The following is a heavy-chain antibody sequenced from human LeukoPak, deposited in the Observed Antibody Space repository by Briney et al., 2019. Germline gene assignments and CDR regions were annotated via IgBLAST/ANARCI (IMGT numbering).Heavy chain of an antibody. V-gene: IGHV3-21*05. Sequence: PGGSLRLSCAASGFTFSSYSMMWVRQAPGKGLEWVSYISSSSSYIYYADSVKGRFTISRDNAKNSLYLQMNSLRAEDTAVYYCAREFHQLVAHYYYYMDVWGKGTTVTISS. CDR3: AREFHQLVAHYYYYMDV. CDR2: ISSSSSYI. J-gene: IGHJ6*03. CDR1: GFTFSSYS. D-gene: IGHD6-13*01.